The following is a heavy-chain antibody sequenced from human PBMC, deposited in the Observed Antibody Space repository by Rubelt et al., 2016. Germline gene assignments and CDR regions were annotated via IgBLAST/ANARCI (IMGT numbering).Heavy chain of an antibody. CDR2: IWYDGSNK. CDR1: GFTFSSYG. CDR3: AKDVREAGKGAFDY. V-gene: IGHV3-33*06. D-gene: IGHD6-13*01. Sequence: SGGGVVQPGRSLRLSCAASGFTFSSYGMHWVRQAPGKGLEWVAVIWYDGSNKYYADSVKGRFTLSRDNSKNTLYLQMNSLRAEDTAVYYCAKDVREAGKGAFDYWGQGTLVTVSS. J-gene: IGHJ4*02.